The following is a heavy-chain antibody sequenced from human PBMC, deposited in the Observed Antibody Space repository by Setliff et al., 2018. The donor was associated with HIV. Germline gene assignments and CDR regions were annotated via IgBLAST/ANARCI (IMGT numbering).Heavy chain of an antibody. CDR1: GFSLNTAGVG. J-gene: IGHJ4*02. V-gene: IGHV2-5*02. CDR3: AHYYDSSGFYNSFDY. Sequence: SGPTLVNPTQTLTLTCSFSGFSLNTAGVGVAWIRQPPGKALEWLALIYWDDDKRFSSSLSSRLTITKDTSKNQVVLTMANMDPVDTATYFCAHYYDSSGFYNSFDYWGQGALVNVSS. CDR2: IYWDDDK. D-gene: IGHD3-22*01.